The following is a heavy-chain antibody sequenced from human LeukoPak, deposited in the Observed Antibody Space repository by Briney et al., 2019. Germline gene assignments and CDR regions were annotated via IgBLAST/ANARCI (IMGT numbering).Heavy chain of an antibody. CDR2: ISSSGDTI. V-gene: IGHV3-48*01. CDR3: ARLKGRYYDSSGYYPFSP. J-gene: IGHJ5*02. CDR1: GFTYSDYS. D-gene: IGHD3-22*01. Sequence: GGSLRLSCAASGFTYSDYSMNWVRQAPGKGLEWVSYISSSGDTIFYADSVKGRFTISRDNAKNSLHLQMNSLRAEDTAVYYCARLKGRYYDSSGYYPFSPWGQGTLVTVPS.